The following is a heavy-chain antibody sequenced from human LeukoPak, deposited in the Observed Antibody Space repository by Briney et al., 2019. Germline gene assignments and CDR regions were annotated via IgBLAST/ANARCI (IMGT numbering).Heavy chain of an antibody. CDR3: AKEDITMVRGVIT. CDR1: GFTFSSYG. J-gene: IGHJ4*02. CDR2: IRYDGSNK. V-gene: IGHV3-30*02. Sequence: GSLRLSCAASGFTFSSYGMHWVRQAPGKGLEWVAFIRYDGSNKYYADSVKGRFTISRDNSKNTLYLQMNSLRAEDTAVYYCAKEDITMVRGVITWGQGTLVTVSS. D-gene: IGHD3-10*01.